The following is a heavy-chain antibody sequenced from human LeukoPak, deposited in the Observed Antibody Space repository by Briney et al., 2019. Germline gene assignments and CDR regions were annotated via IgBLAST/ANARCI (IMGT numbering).Heavy chain of an antibody. J-gene: IGHJ3*02. V-gene: IGHV4-59*01. Sequence: SETLSLTCTVSGGSIRSYYWSWIRQPPGKGLEWIGYIYYSGSTNYNPSLKSRVTISVDTSKNQFSLKLSSVTAADTAVYYCARGKGYSSYDAFDIWGQGTMVTVSS. CDR2: IYYSGST. D-gene: IGHD5-18*01. CDR1: GGSIRSYY. CDR3: ARGKGYSSYDAFDI.